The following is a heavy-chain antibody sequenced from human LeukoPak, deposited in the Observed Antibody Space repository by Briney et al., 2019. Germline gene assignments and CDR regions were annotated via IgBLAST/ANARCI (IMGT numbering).Heavy chain of an antibody. CDR2: IYYTGST. CDR1: GGSISSYY. V-gene: IGHV4-59*01. D-gene: IGHD1-26*01. CDR3: ARGGNYWPQWWFDP. Sequence: KSSETLSLTCTVSGGSISSYYWSWIRQPPGKELEWIGYIYYTGSTSYNPSLKSRVTMSLDASKNQFSLELNSVTPADTAVYYCARGGNYWPQWWFDPWGRGTLVSVSS. J-gene: IGHJ5*02.